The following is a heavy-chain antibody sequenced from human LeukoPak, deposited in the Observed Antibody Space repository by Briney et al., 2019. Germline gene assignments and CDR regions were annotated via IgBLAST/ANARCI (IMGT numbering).Heavy chain of an antibody. Sequence: GGSLRLSCAASRFTFSSYGMHWVRQAPGKGLEWVAFIRYDGSNKYYADSVKGRFTISRDNSKNTLYLQMNSLRAEDTAVYYCAQDSLIYGDYVRGAFDIWGQGTMVTVS. CDR3: AQDSLIYGDYVRGAFDI. V-gene: IGHV3-30*02. CDR2: IRYDGSNK. D-gene: IGHD4-17*01. J-gene: IGHJ3*02. CDR1: RFTFSSYG.